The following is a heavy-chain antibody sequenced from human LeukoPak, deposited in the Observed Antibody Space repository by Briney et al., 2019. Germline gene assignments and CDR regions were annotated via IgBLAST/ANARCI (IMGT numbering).Heavy chain of an antibody. D-gene: IGHD2-2*02. CDR2: ISGTKT. J-gene: IGHJ4*02. CDR3: AKDDCSSTSCYILD. Sequence: PGGSLRLSCAASGFTLTDYAMTWVRQAPGKGLEWVSSISGTKTWYADSVKGRFTISRDNSKNTLYLQMNSLRAEDTAVYYCAKDDCSSTSCYILDWGQGTLVTVSS. V-gene: IGHV3-23*01. CDR1: GFTLTDYA.